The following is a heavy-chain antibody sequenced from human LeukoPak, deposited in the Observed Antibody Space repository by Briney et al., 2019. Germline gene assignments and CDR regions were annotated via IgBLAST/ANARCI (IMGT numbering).Heavy chain of an antibody. V-gene: IGHV1-69*04. CDR1: GGTFSSYA. J-gene: IGHJ4*02. CDR3: ARDVDTAMGAFDY. D-gene: IGHD5-18*01. CDR2: IIPILGIA. Sequence: SVKVSCKASGGTFSSYAISWVRQAPGQGLEWMGRIIPILGIANYAQKFPGRVTITADKSTSTAYMELSSLRSEHTAVYYCARDVDTAMGAFDYSGQGTLVTVSS.